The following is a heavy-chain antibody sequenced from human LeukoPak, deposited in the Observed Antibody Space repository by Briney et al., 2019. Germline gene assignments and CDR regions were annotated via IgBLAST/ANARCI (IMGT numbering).Heavy chain of an antibody. D-gene: IGHD2-2*02. CDR1: GYTFTSYA. J-gene: IGHJ5*02. V-gene: IGHV7-4-1*02. Sequence: ASVKVSCKASGYTFTSYAMNWVRQAPGQGLEWMGWINTNTGNPTYAQGFTGRFVFSLDTSVSTAYLQISSLKAKDTAVYYCARGGIDIVVVPAAIDEWFDPWGQGTLVTVSS. CDR3: ARGGIDIVVVPAAIDEWFDP. CDR2: INTNTGNP.